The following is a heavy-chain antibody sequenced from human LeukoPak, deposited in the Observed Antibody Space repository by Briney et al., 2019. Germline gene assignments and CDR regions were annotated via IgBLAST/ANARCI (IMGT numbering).Heavy chain of an antibody. CDR2: ISSSGSTI. D-gene: IGHD4-23*01. V-gene: IGHV3-11*04. CDR3: ARDGDYGGTDFDS. CDR1: GFSISDYY. Sequence: GGSLRLSCAASGFSISDYYMSWIRQAPGKGLEWVSYISSSGSTIYYTDSVKGRFTISRDNAKNSLYLQMNNLRAEDTATYYCARDGDYGGTDFDSWGQGTLVTVSS. J-gene: IGHJ4*02.